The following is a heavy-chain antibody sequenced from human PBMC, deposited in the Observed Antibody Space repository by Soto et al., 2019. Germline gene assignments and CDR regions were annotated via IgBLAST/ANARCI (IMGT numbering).Heavy chain of an antibody. CDR3: ARDRYSDSSGFYFESGY. Sequence: QVHLVQSGAEVKKPGSSVKVSCKASGGTFSSYGISWVRQAPGQGLEWMGGIIPLFNTSKYAQKFQGRVTITADESTSTAYMELSSLTSEDTAFYYCARDRYSDSSGFYFESGYWGQGTLGTVSS. D-gene: IGHD3-22*01. V-gene: IGHV1-69*12. CDR2: IIPLFNTS. CDR1: GGTFSSYG. J-gene: IGHJ4*02.